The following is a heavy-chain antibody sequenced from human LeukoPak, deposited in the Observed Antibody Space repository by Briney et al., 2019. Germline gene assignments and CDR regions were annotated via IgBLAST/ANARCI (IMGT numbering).Heavy chain of an antibody. D-gene: IGHD3-3*01. V-gene: IGHV3-21*01. CDR3: ASDSRVDFWSGYLFDY. CDR2: ISSSSSYI. CDR1: GFTFSSYS. J-gene: IGHJ4*02. Sequence: PGGSLRLSCAASGFTFSSYSMNWVRQAPGKGLEWVSSISSSSSYIYYADSVKGRFTISRDNAKSSLYLQMNSLRAEDTAVYYCASDSRVDFWSGYLFDYWGQGTLVTVSS.